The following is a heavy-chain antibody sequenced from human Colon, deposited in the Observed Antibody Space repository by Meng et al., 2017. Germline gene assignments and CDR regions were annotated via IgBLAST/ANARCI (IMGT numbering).Heavy chain of an antibody. V-gene: IGHV3-48*03. CDR1: GFTFSSYA. D-gene: IGHD2-15*01. Sequence: GESLKISCAASGFTFSSYAMNWVRQAPGKGLEWVSYISSSGSTIYYADSVKGRFTISRDNAKNSLYLQMNSLRAEDTAVYYCARVGCSGGSCYPPTYYFDYWGQGTLVTVAS. CDR2: ISSSGSTI. J-gene: IGHJ4*02. CDR3: ARVGCSGGSCYPPTYYFDY.